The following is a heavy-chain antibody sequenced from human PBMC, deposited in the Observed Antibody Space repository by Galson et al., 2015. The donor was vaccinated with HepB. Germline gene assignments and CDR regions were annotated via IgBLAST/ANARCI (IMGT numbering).Heavy chain of an antibody. D-gene: IGHD5-24*01. CDR3: ALSDRDGYNFYFDS. Sequence: PALVKPTQTLTLTCTFSGFSLTTTGVGVGWIRQPPGKALEWLALIYWDDDERYNPSLSNRLTITKDVSKNQVVLTMTNMNPVDTGTYHCALSDRDGYNFYFDSWGQGALVTVSS. CDR2: IYWDDDE. V-gene: IGHV2-5*02. J-gene: IGHJ4*02. CDR1: GFSLTTTGVG.